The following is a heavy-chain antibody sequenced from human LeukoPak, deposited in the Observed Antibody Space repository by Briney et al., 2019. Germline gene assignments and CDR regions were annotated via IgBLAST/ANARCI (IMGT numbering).Heavy chain of an antibody. Sequence: GGSLRLSCAASGFTVSSNYMSWVRQAPGKGLEWVSVIYSGGSTYYADSVKGRFTISRDNSKNTLYFQMNSLRAEDTAVYYCARGPNVLLWFGEFSYLDYWGQGTLVTVSS. CDR3: ARGPNVLLWFGEFSYLDY. J-gene: IGHJ4*02. V-gene: IGHV3-66*01. CDR1: GFTVSSNY. D-gene: IGHD3-10*01. CDR2: IYSGGST.